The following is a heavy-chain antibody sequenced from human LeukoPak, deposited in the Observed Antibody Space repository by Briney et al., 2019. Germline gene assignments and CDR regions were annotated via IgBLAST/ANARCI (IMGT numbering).Heavy chain of an antibody. CDR1: GFTFSSYE. Sequence: GGSLRLSCAASGFTFSSYEMNWVRQAPGKGLEWVSYISSSGSTIYYADSVKGRFTISGDNAKNSLYLQMNSLRAEDTAVYYCAREEAVTMIVVVTPFDAFDIWGQGTMVTVSS. J-gene: IGHJ3*02. D-gene: IGHD3-22*01. CDR2: ISSSGSTI. V-gene: IGHV3-48*03. CDR3: AREEAVTMIVVVTPFDAFDI.